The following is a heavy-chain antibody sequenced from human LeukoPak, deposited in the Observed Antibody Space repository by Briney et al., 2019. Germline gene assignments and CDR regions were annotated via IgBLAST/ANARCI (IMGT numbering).Heavy chain of an antibody. J-gene: IGHJ5*02. V-gene: IGHV4-30-2*01. CDR3: ARANWGGDCFNNWFDP. CDR1: GGSISSGGYS. CDR2: IYHSGST. D-gene: IGHD2-21*02. Sequence: SQTLSLTCAVSGGSISSGGYSWSWIRQPPGKGLEWIGYIYHSGSTYYNPSLKSRVTISVDRSKNQFSLKLSSVTAADTAVYYCARANWGGDCFNNWFDPWGQGTLVTVSS.